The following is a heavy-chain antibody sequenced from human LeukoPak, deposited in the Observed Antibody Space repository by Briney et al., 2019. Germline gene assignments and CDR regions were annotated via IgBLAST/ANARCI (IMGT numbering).Heavy chain of an antibody. CDR2: IYYSGTT. CDR3: ARGADIVNTIDY. D-gene: IGHD5-12*01. CDR1: GGSISSGGYY. V-gene: IGHV4-31*03. Sequence: SQTLSLTCTVSGGSISSGGYYWSWIRQHPGKGLEWIRYIYYSGTTSYNPSLKSRVTISLDTSKNQFSLKLNSVTAADTAVYYCARGADIVNTIDYWGQGTLVTVSS. J-gene: IGHJ4*02.